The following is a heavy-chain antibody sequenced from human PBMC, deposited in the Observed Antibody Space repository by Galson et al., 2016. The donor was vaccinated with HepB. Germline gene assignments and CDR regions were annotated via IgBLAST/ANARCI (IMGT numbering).Heavy chain of an antibody. D-gene: IGHD4-23*01. V-gene: IGHV1-24*01. Sequence: SVKVSCKVSGHTFIELSMHWVRQAPGKGLEWMGGFDPEDGETIYAQKFQGRVTMTEDTATDTAYMELSTRRSEDTAVYYCLTGDYGGNSEYDYGMDVWGQGTTVTVSS. CDR1: GHTFIELS. CDR3: LTGDYGGNSEYDYGMDV. CDR2: FDPEDGET. J-gene: IGHJ6*02.